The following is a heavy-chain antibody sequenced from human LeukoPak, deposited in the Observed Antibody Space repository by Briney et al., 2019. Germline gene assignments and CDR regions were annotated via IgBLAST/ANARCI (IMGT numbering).Heavy chain of an antibody. CDR3: AGESIAVAGAPFDY. CDR2: ISSGSTI. D-gene: IGHD6-19*01. Sequence: GGSLRLSCAASGFTLSSYEMNWVRQAPGKGLEWVSYISSGSTIYDADPVKGRFTISRDNAKNSLYLQMNSLRAEDTAVYYCAGESIAVAGAPFDYWGQGTLVTVSS. CDR1: GFTLSSYE. V-gene: IGHV3-48*03. J-gene: IGHJ4*02.